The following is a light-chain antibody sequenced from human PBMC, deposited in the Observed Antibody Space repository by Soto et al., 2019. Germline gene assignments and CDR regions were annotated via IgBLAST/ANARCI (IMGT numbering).Light chain of an antibody. CDR1: QGVISY. J-gene: IGKJ1*01. Sequence: EIVLTQSPATLCLSPGERTTLSCRSRQGVISYLAWYQQKPGQAPRLLIHGASTRSTGVPDRFSGSGSGTDFTLTISRLEPEDFAVYYCQQYGSSCTFGQGTKVDI. CDR2: GAS. V-gene: IGKV3-20*01. CDR3: QQYGSSCT.